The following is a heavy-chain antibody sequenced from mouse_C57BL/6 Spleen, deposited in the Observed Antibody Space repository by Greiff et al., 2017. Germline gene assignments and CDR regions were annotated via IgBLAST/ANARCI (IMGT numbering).Heavy chain of an antibody. J-gene: IGHJ3*01. Sequence: QVQLQQPGAELVKPGASVKVSCKASGYTFTSYWMHWVKQRPGQGLEWIGRIHPSDSDTNYNQKFKGKATLTVDKSSSTAYMQLSSLTSEDSAVYYCAMEDGNYGFAYWGQGTLVTVSA. CDR2: IHPSDSDT. V-gene: IGHV1-74*01. CDR3: AMEDGNYGFAY. CDR1: GYTFTSYW. D-gene: IGHD2-1*01.